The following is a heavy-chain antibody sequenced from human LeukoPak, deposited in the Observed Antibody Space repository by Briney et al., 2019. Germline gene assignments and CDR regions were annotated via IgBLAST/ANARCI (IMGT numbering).Heavy chain of an antibody. V-gene: IGHV3-30*18. CDR1: GFTFSSYG. D-gene: IGHD2-15*01. CDR2: ISYDGSNK. CDR3: AKDRGDIVVVVAGPLDY. J-gene: IGHJ4*02. Sequence: GRSLRLSCAASGFTFSSYGMHWVRQAPGKGLEWVAVISYDGSNKYYADSVKGRFTISRDNSKNTLYLQMNSLRAEDTAVYYCAKDRGDIVVVVAGPLDYWGQGTLVTVSS.